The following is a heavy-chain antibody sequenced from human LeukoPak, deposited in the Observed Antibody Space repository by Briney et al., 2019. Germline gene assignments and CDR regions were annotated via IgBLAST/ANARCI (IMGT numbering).Heavy chain of an antibody. V-gene: IGHV1-18*01. Sequence: GASVTVSCKASGYTFTSYGFSWVRQAPGQGLEWMGWISTYNGNTNYAQKLQGRVTMTTDASTSTTYMELRSLRSDDTAVYYCASQSESYSGLDYWGQGTLVTVSS. CDR2: ISTYNGNT. J-gene: IGHJ4*02. CDR1: GYTFTSYG. CDR3: ASQSESYSGLDY. D-gene: IGHD1-26*01.